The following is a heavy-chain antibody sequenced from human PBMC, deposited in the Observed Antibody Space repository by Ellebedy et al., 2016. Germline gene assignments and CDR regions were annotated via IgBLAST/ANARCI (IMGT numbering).Heavy chain of an antibody. D-gene: IGHD2-2*01. Sequence: GESLKISCAASGFTFSSYTMNWVRRAPGKGLEWVSSISHSGSYIYYADSVKGRFTISRDNAKNSLYLQMHSLRAEDTAVYYCARGLGYCSSTGCYVAFDIWGQGTMVTVSS. V-gene: IGHV3-21*01. J-gene: IGHJ3*02. CDR2: ISHSGSYI. CDR1: GFTFSSYT. CDR3: ARGLGYCSSTGCYVAFDI.